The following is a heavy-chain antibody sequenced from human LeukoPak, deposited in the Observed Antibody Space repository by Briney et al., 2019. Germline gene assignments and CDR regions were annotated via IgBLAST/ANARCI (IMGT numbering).Heavy chain of an antibody. J-gene: IGHJ4*02. D-gene: IGHD3-22*01. V-gene: IGHV4-39*01. CDR1: GASISSTSYY. CDR3: AGGVTMIVVVNY. Sequence: SQTLSLTCTVSGASISSTSYYWGWIRQPPGKGLEWIGSINYSRSPYYNPSLKSRVTILLDTSKNQFSLKLSSVTAADTAVYYCAGGVTMIVVVNYWGQGTLVTVSS. CDR2: INYSRSP.